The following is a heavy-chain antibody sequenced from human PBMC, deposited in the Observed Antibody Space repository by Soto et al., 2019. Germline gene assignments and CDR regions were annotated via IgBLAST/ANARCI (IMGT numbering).Heavy chain of an antibody. J-gene: IGHJ4*02. CDR2: ISSSGSTI. V-gene: IGHV3-11*01. Sequence: QVQLVESGGGLVKPGGSLRLSCAASGFTFSDYYMSWIRQAPGKGLGWVSYISSSGSTIYYADSVKGRFTISRENAKTSLYRQMTGLGAEDTAVYYCAGRGSSSGGRVYWGQGTLVPVSS. CDR3: AGRGSSSGGRVY. D-gene: IGHD2-15*01. CDR1: GFTFSDYY.